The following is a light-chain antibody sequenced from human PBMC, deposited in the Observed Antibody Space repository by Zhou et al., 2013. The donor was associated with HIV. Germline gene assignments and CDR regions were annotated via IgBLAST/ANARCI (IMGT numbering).Light chain of an antibody. V-gene: IGKV1-39*01. CDR1: QHISSY. CDR2: AAS. CDR3: QQSYSIGFT. Sequence: DIQMTQSPSSLSASVGDRVNITCRATQHISSYLSWYQHKPGKAPELLIYAASTLQSGVPSRFSGSGFGTHFTLTISSLQPEDFASYYCQQSYSIGFTFGPGTKVDIK. J-gene: IGKJ3*01.